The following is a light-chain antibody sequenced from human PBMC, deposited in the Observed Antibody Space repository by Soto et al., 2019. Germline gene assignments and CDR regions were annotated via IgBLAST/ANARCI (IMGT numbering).Light chain of an antibody. V-gene: IGLV2-14*01. CDR2: DVN. CDR1: SSDVGGYNL. J-gene: IGLJ1*01. Sequence: QSVLTQPASVSGSPGQSITISCTGTSSDVGGYNLVSWYQQYPDKAPKLMIFDVNTRPSGVSNRFSGSKSGNTASLTISGLQAVDEADYYCSSYKSSSTLPYVFGTGTKVTVL. CDR3: SSYKSSSTLPYV.